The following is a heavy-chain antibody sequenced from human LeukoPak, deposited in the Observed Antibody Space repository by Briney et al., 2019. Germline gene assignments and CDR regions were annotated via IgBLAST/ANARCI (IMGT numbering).Heavy chain of an antibody. V-gene: IGHV1-18*01. CDR1: GYTFTSYG. D-gene: IGHD2-15*01. CDR2: ISAYNGNT. J-gene: IGHJ6*03. CDR3: ARDRVVVAATHYYYYYYMDV. Sequence: ASVKVSCKASGYTFTSYGISWVRQAPGQGLEWMGWISAYNGNTNYAQKLQGRVTMTTDTSTSTAYMELRSLRSDDTAVYYCARDRVVVAATHYYYYYYMDVWGKWTTVTVSS.